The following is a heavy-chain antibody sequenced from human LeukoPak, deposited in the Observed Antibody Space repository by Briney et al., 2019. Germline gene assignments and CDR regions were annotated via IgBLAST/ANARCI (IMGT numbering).Heavy chain of an antibody. CDR3: AAESERWLLRS. D-gene: IGHD6-19*01. CDR1: GGSISSSSYY. J-gene: IGHJ4*02. CDR2: IYYSGNT. Sequence: SETLSLTCTVSGGSISSSSYYWGWIRQPPGKGLEWIGSIYYSGNTYYNPSLKSRVTISVDTSKNQFSLKLSSVTAADTAVYYCAAESERWLLRSWGQGTLVTVSS. V-gene: IGHV4-39*07.